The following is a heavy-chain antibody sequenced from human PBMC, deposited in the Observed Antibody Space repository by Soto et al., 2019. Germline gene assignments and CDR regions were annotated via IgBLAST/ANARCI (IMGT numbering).Heavy chain of an antibody. D-gene: IGHD3-3*01. Sequence: QVQLQQWGAGLLKPSETLSLTCAVYGGSFSGYYWSWIRQPPGKGLEWIGEINHSGSTNYNPSLKSRVTISVDTSKNQFSLKLSSVTAADTAVYYCASRITIFGVVTANWLDPWGQGTLVTVSS. CDR3: ASRITIFGVVTANWLDP. J-gene: IGHJ5*02. V-gene: IGHV4-34*01. CDR2: INHSGST. CDR1: GGSFSGYY.